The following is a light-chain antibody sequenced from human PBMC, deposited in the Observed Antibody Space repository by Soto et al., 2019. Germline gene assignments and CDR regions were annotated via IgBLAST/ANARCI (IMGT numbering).Light chain of an antibody. V-gene: IGKV3-15*01. CDR1: QCLSGN. J-gene: IGKJ1*01. Sequence: EIMMTQSPSSLSVSPGDRVTLSCRASQCLSGNLAWYQQKPGQAPILLIYGASIRATGIPDRFSGSGSGTDFTLTISSLQPEDFAVYYCQQHSNWPRTFGEGTKVDIK. CDR2: GAS. CDR3: QQHSNWPRT.